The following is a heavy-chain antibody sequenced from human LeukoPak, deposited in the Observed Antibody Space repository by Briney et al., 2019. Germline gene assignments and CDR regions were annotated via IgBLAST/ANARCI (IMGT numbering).Heavy chain of an antibody. Sequence: GGSLRLSCAASGFTFSSYGMHWVRQAPGKGLEWVAVIWYDGSNKYYADSVKGRSTISRDNSKNTLYLQMNSLRAEDTAVYYCAREGRSSWSFDYWGQGTLVTVSS. D-gene: IGHD6-13*01. J-gene: IGHJ4*02. V-gene: IGHV3-33*01. CDR3: AREGRSSWSFDY. CDR1: GFTFSSYG. CDR2: IWYDGSNK.